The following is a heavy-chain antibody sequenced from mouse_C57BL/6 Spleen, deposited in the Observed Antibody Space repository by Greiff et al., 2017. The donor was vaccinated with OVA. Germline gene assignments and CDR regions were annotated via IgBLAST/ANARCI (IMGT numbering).Heavy chain of an antibody. CDR3: ARKGTTVVEYFDV. CDR1: GYTFTRYW. J-gene: IGHJ1*03. D-gene: IGHD1-1*01. V-gene: IGHV1-55*01. CDR2: IYPGSGST. Sequence: LVESGAELVKPGASVKLSCKASGYTFTRYWITWVKQRPGQGLEWIGEIYPGSGSTNYNEKLKSKATLTVDTSSSTAYMQLSSLTSEDSAVYYCARKGTTVVEYFDVWGTGTTVTVSS.